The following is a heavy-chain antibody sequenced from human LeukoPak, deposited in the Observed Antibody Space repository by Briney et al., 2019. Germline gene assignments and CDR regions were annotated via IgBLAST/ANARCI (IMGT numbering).Heavy chain of an antibody. Sequence: SVKASCKPSGYTFTGDYMHWVRQAPGQGVEGVGIITPSGGSTTYAQQSQGRVTMTRDTSTSTVYMELSRLRSEDTAVYSCAREQGVISPFDYWGQGTLVTVSS. CDR2: ITPSGGST. J-gene: IGHJ4*02. CDR1: GYTFTGDY. V-gene: IGHV1-46*01. D-gene: IGHD3-10*01. CDR3: AREQGVISPFDY.